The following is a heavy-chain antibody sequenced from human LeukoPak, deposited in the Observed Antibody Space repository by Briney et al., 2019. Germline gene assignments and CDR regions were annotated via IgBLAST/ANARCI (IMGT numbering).Heavy chain of an antibody. V-gene: IGHV3-30*18. Sequence: PGGSLRLSCAASGFTFSSYGMHWVRQAPGKGLEWVAVISYDGSNKYYADSVKGRFTISRDNSKNTLYLQMNSLRAEDTAVYYCAKDGPVDTMVRGVIGYWGQGTLVTVSS. D-gene: IGHD3-10*01. J-gene: IGHJ4*02. CDR1: GFTFSSYG. CDR3: AKDGPVDTMVRGVIGY. CDR2: ISYDGSNK.